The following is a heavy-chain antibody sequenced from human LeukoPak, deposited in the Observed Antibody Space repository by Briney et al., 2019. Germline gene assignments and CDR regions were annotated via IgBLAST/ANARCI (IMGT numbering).Heavy chain of an antibody. CDR2: ISSSGST. J-gene: IGHJ3*02. CDR1: GGSISSSHYY. Sequence: SETLSLTCSVSGGSISSSHYYWNWVRQPAGKGLEWIGRISSSGSTTHSPFLQSRVTMSVGTSNNHFSLRLTSVTAADTALYFCTIFVVADSDACEIWGQGTMVTVSS. CDR3: TIFVVADSDACEI. D-gene: IGHD3-3*02. V-gene: IGHV4-61*02.